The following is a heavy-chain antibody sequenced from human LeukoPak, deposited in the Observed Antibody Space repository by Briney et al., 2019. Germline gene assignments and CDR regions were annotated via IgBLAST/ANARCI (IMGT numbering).Heavy chain of an antibody. CDR2: IKGDGSET. V-gene: IGHV3-74*01. CDR3: VRGQIGVSVIVH. J-gene: IGHJ5*02. D-gene: IGHD3-22*01. CDR1: GSTFSDYW. Sequence: GGSLRLSCAASGSTFSDYWLHWVCQVPGKGLVWVSRIKGDGSETNYADSVKGRFTISRDNAKNTLFLQMNSLRVEDTAVYYCVRGQIGVSVIVHWGQGTLVTVSS.